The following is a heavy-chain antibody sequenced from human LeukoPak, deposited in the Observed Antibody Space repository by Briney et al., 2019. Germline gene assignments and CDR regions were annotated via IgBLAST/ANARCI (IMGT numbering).Heavy chain of an antibody. CDR1: GFTLSSYA. J-gene: IGHJ4*02. V-gene: IGHV3-23*01. Sequence: GGSLRLPCAASGFTLSSYAMSWVRQGPGKGLEWVSAISVSGNTYHADSVKGRFTISRDSSKNTLYLQMNSLRAEDAAVYYCAKGWGGYDSAFDYWGQGPRSPSPQ. CDR2: ISVSGNT. CDR3: AKGWGGYDSAFDY. D-gene: IGHD5-12*01.